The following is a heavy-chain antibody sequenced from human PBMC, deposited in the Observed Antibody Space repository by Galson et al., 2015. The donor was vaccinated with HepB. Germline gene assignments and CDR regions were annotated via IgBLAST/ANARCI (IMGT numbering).Heavy chain of an antibody. Sequence: CAISGDSVSNTSAAWHWSRQSPSRGLEWLGRTYYRSRWFYDYAVSLKSRVIINPDPSKNQFSLQLKSVTPEDTAVYYCASRYFDSWGQGTLVTVSS. V-gene: IGHV6-1*01. CDR1: GDSVSNTSAA. J-gene: IGHJ4*02. CDR2: TYYRSRWFY. CDR3: ASRYFDS.